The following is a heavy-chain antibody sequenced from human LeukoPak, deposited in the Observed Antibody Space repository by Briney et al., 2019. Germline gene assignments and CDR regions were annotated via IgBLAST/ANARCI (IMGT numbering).Heavy chain of an antibody. J-gene: IGHJ6*02. CDR2: IYSGGST. D-gene: IGHD6-19*01. V-gene: IGHV3-53*01. CDR1: GFTVSSNY. Sequence: GGSLRLSCAASGFTVSSNYMSWVRQAPGKGLEWVSVIYSGGSTYYADSVKGRFTISRDNSNNTLYLQMNILRAEHTALYYCARDRGPAGNYYYYGMDVWGQGTTVTVSS. CDR3: ARDRGPAGNYYYYGMDV.